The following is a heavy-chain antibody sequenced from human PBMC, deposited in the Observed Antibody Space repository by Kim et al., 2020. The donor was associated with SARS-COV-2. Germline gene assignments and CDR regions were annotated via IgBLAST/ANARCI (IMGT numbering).Heavy chain of an antibody. CDR3: ARYETRGVADDD. CDR1: GFTFRSYS. Sequence: GGSLRLSCAASGFTFRSYSMNWVRQAPGKGLEWVSSISGSSTYIFYADSVRGRFTISRDDAKNSLYLQMNSLRAEDTAVYYCARYETRGVADDDWGQGTLVTVSS. V-gene: IGHV3-21*01. D-gene: IGHD2-15*01. CDR2: ISGSSTYI. J-gene: IGHJ4*02.